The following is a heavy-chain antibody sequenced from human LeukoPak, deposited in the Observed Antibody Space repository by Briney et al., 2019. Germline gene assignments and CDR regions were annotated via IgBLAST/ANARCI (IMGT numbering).Heavy chain of an antibody. CDR1: GDSINSSSYY. CDR2: NYYSGST. V-gene: IGHV4-39*01. Sequence: SETLSLTCTVSGDSINSSSYYWGWIRQPPGKGLEWIGSNYYSGSTYYNPSLQSRVTTSVDTSKIQFSLKLSSVTAADTAVYYCARQANDFWNGYYPSFDFWGQGTLVTVSS. J-gene: IGHJ4*02. CDR3: ARQANDFWNGYYPSFDF. D-gene: IGHD3-3*01.